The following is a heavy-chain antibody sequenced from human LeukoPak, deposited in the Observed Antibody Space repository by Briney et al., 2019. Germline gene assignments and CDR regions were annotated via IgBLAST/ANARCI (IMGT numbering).Heavy chain of an antibody. Sequence: PSETLSLTCTVSGGSISSGSYHWSWIRQPAGKGLEWIGRIYTSGSTNYNPSLKSRVTISVDTSKNQFSLKLSSVTAADTAVYYCARALRFLEWLLLDYWGQGTLVTVSS. J-gene: IGHJ4*02. D-gene: IGHD3-3*01. CDR1: GGSISSGSYH. CDR3: ARALRFLEWLLLDY. CDR2: IYTSGST. V-gene: IGHV4-61*02.